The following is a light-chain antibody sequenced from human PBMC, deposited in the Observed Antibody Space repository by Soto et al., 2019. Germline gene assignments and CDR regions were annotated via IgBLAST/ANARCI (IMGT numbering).Light chain of an antibody. CDR1: QSVSSD. J-gene: IGKJ1*01. V-gene: IGKV3-15*01. Sequence: EIVMTQSPATLSVSPGERATLSCRANQSVSSDLAWYHQKPGQAPRLLIYGASTRATGIPARFSGGGSGTEFNLTIDSLQSEDFVLYYCQQYNKWPRTFGQGTKV. CDR2: GAS. CDR3: QQYNKWPRT.